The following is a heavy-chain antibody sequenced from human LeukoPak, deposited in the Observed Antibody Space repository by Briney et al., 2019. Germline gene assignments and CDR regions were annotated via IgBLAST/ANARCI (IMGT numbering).Heavy chain of an antibody. CDR1: GGSISSYY. J-gene: IGHJ4*02. CDR2: IYYSGST. D-gene: IGHD6-19*01. Sequence: KPSETLSLTFTVSGGSISSYYWSWIRQPPGKGLEWIGYIYYSGSTNYNPSLKSRVTISVDTSKNQFSLKLSSVTAADTAVYYCARDRAVAGHFDYWGQGTLVTLSS. CDR3: ARDRAVAGHFDY. V-gene: IGHV4-59*01.